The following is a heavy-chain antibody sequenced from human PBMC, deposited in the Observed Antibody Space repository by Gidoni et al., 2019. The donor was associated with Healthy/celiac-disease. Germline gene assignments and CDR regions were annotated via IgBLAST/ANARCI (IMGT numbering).Heavy chain of an antibody. V-gene: IGHV1-2*02. D-gene: IGHD2-2*01. Sequence: QVQLVQSGAEVKKPGASVKVSCKASGYTFTGYYMHWVRQAPGQGLEWMGWINPNSGGTNYAQKFQGRVTMTRDTSISTAYMELSRLRSDDTAVYYCARDRKVLRSSTSCYSYWGQGTLVTVSS. J-gene: IGHJ4*02. CDR1: GYTFTGYY. CDR2: INPNSGGT. CDR3: ARDRKVLRSSTSCYSY.